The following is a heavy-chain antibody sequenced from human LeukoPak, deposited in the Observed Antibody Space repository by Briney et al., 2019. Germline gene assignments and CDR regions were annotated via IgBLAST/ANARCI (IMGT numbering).Heavy chain of an antibody. V-gene: IGHV5-10-1*01. J-gene: IGHJ6*04. CDR1: GYSFTSYW. Sequence: GESLQISCKGSGYSFTSYWISWVRQMPGKGGEWMGRIDPSDSYTNYSASFHGHVTIPADKSLRTAHLQSTSLKPSDTAIYCCARRRSKSGLDVWGKGTTVTVSS. CDR2: IDPSDSYT. CDR3: ARRRSKSGLDV.